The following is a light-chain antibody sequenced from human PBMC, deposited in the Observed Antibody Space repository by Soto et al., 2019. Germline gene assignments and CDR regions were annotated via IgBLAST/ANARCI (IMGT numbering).Light chain of an antibody. Sequence: QSALTQPASVSGSPGQSITISCTGTSSDVGGYNYVSGYQHHPGKAPKLMIYDVSNRPSGISNRFSGSKSGNTASLTISGLQAEDEADYYCSSYTSTSTLVVFGGGTKLTAL. CDR1: SSDVGGYNY. CDR2: DVS. V-gene: IGLV2-14*03. J-gene: IGLJ2*01. CDR3: SSYTSTSTLVV.